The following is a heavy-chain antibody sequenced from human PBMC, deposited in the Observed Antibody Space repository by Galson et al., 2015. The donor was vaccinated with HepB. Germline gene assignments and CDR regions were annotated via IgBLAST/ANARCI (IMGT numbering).Heavy chain of an antibody. CDR2: IWWDGSKK. CDR1: GFSFGSHG. D-gene: IGHD2-21*01. Sequence: SLRLSCAASGFSFGSHGFHWVRQAPGMGLEWVALIWWDGSKKFYGNSVKGRFTISRDDSVNTIYLQMNTLRADDTAVYYCARDPGGGDWHYLDYWGQGSRVSVSS. CDR3: ARDPGGGDWHYLDY. V-gene: IGHV3-33*01. J-gene: IGHJ4*02.